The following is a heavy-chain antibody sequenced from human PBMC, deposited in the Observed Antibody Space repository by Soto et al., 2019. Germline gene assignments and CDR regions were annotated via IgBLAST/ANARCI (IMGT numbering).Heavy chain of an antibody. J-gene: IGHJ6*03. D-gene: IGHD3-10*01. V-gene: IGHV3-23*01. CDR2: TSGSGDTT. CDR3: AKVVIPAAWGLWFGYMDV. CDR1: GFTFSTYA. Sequence: GGSLRLSCAASGFTFSTYAMTWVRQAPGKGLEWVSATSGSGDTTYYADSVRGRFTISRDNSKNTLYLQMNSLRAEDTALYYCAKVVIPAAWGLWFGYMDVWGKGTTVTVSS.